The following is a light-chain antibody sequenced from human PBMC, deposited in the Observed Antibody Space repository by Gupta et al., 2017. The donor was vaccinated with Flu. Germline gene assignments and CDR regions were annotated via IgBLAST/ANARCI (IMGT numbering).Light chain of an antibody. CDR3: YSTDNTDSV. CDR2: ADN. V-gene: IGLV3-10*01. CDR1: ALPKNY. Sequence: SYELTQPPSVSVSPGQTARITCFGDALPKNYAYWYQQKSGQAPVLVIYADNKRPSGIPERFSGSSSGTVATLTISGAQVEDEADYYCYSTDNTDSVFGAGTKVTVL. J-gene: IGLJ1*01.